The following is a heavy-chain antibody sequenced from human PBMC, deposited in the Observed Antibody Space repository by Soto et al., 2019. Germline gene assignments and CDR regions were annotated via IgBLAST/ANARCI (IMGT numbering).Heavy chain of an antibody. CDR1: GFTFSSCA. V-gene: IGHV3-74*01. CDR3: ASGGSSLNFDS. CDR2: INSDGSST. Sequence: LRLSCAASGFTFSSCAMNWVRQAPGKGLVWVSWINSDGSSTSYADSVKGRFTISRDNAKNTLYLQMNSLRADDTAVYYCASGGSSLNFDSWGQGTLVTVSS. J-gene: IGHJ4*02. D-gene: IGHD6-6*01.